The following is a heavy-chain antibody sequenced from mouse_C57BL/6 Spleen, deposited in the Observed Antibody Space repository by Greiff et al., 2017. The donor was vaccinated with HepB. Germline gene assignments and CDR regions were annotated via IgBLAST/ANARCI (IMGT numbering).Heavy chain of an antibody. D-gene: IGHD3-2*02. CDR1: GFNIKDYY. V-gene: IGHV14-2*01. Sequence: EVQRVESGAELVKPGASVKLSCTASGFNIKDYYMHWVKQRTEQGLEWIGRIDPEDGETKYAPKFQGKATITADTSSNTAYLQLSSLTSEDTAVYYCARSTSLVDSSGYKAFDYWGQGTTLTVSS. CDR3: ARSTSLVDSSGYKAFDY. CDR2: IDPEDGET. J-gene: IGHJ2*01.